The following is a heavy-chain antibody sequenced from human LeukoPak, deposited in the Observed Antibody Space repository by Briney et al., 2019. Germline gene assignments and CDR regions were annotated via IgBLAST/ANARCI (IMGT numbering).Heavy chain of an antibody. J-gene: IGHJ5*02. Sequence: SVKVSCKASGGTFSNYAISWVRQAPGQGLEWLGGIIPMFGTAKYAQKFQGRVTITTDESTTTAYMELISLRFEDTAVYYCLRRQALHGRHRAFDPWGQGTLVTVTS. CDR1: GGTFSNYA. V-gene: IGHV1-69*05. CDR2: IIPMFGTA. CDR3: LRRQALHGRHRAFDP.